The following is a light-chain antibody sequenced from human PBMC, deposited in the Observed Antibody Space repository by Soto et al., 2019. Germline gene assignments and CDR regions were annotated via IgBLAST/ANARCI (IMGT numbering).Light chain of an antibody. CDR2: GNS. Sequence: QPVRTQPHSVSGAPGQRVTISCTGSSSNIGAGYDVHWYQQLPGTAPKLLIYGNSNRPSGVPDRFSGSNSGTSDSLAITGLQAEDEADYYCQSYDSSLSGLLFGGGTKLTVL. V-gene: IGLV1-40*01. CDR1: SSNIGAGYD. J-gene: IGLJ2*01. CDR3: QSYDSSLSGLL.